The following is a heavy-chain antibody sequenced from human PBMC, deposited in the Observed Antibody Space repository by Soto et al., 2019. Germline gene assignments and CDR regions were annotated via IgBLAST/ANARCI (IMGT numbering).Heavy chain of an antibody. CDR2: IYYSGST. CDR1: GGSISSYY. V-gene: IGHV4-59*01. J-gene: IGHJ6*03. D-gene: IGHD5-12*01. Sequence: SETLSLTCTVSGGSISSYYWSWIRQPPGKGLEWIGYIYYSGSTNYNPSLKSRVTISVDTSKNQFSLKLSSVTAADTAVYYCARLYSGYDLDYYYYYYYMDVWGKGTTVTVSS. CDR3: ARLYSGYDLDYYYYYYYMDV.